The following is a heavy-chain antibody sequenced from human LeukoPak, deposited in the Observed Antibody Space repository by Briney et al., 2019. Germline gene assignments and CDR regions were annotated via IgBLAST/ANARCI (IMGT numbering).Heavy chain of an antibody. V-gene: IGHV3-74*01. CDR3: AREDWYYFDY. D-gene: IGHD3/OR15-3a*01. CDR1: GFNFSSSW. Sequence: GGSLRLSCAASGFNFSSSWMHWVRQVPGKGLVWVSRINGDGRGIVYADSVKGQFTISRDNAKNTLFLQMSSLRAEDTGVYYCAREDWYYFDYWGQGTLVTVSS. CDR2: INGDGRGI. J-gene: IGHJ4*02.